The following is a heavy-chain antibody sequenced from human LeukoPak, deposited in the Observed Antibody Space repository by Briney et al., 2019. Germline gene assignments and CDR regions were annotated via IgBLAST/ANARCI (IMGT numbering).Heavy chain of an antibody. CDR1: GGSIRSYY. V-gene: IGHV4-59*01. D-gene: IGHD4-23*01. CDR3: ARGRNDNGGMFFDS. Sequence: SETLSLTCTASGGSIRSYYWSWIRQAPGKGLEWIGFISYSGYTSYSPSLKSRVAISVDTSKSQFSLRLSSLTAADTAIYYCARGRNDNGGMFFDSWAQGTLVTVSS. J-gene: IGHJ4*02. CDR2: ISYSGYT.